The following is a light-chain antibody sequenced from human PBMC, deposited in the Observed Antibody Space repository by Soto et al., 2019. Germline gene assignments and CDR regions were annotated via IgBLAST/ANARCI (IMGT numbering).Light chain of an antibody. Sequence: QSVLTQPPSESGTPGQRVTISCSGSSSNIGSNFIYWYQQLPGTAPKLLIYRNNERPSGVPDRFSGSKSGTSASLAISGLRSEDEADYHCAAWDDSLSGVVFGGGTKVTVL. J-gene: IGLJ2*01. CDR3: AAWDDSLSGVV. CDR1: SSNIGSNF. CDR2: RNN. V-gene: IGLV1-47*01.